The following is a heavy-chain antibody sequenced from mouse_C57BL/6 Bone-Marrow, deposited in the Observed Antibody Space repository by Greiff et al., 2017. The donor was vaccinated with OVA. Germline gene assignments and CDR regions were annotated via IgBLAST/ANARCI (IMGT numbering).Heavy chain of an antibody. CDR1: GYSFTGYY. CDR3: WTVYYGNYWYAMDY. CDR2: INPSTGGT. Sequence: VQLQQSGPELVKPGASVKISCKASGYSFTGYYMNWVKQSPEKSLEWIGEINPSTGGTTSNQKFKAKATLTVAKSSSTAYMKLKSLTSEDSAVYYGWTVYYGNYWYAMDYWGQGTSVTVSS. J-gene: IGHJ4*01. D-gene: IGHD2-1*01. V-gene: IGHV1-42*01.